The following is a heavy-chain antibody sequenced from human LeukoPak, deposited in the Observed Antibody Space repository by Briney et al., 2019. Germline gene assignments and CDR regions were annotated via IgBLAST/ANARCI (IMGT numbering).Heavy chain of an antibody. D-gene: IGHD1-14*01. Sequence: SETLSLTCTVSGSSISSGDYYWSWIRQPPGKGLEWIGYIYYSGSTYYNPSLKSRVTISVDTSKNQFSLKLSSVTAADTAVYYCARAGVFAWFDPWGQGTLVTVSS. CDR1: GSSISSGDYY. CDR2: IYYSGST. CDR3: ARAGVFAWFDP. J-gene: IGHJ5*02. V-gene: IGHV4-30-4*08.